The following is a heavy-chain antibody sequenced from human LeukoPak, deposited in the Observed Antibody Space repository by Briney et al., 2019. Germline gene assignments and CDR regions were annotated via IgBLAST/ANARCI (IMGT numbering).Heavy chain of an antibody. J-gene: IGHJ4*02. CDR2: INPSDGST. Sequence: ASLNVSCKASGYTFTSYYMHWVRHTPGQGLEWMGIINPSDGSTSYAQKFQGGVTMTRDTSTSTVYMELSSLRSEDTAVYYCARTPGGTYLFDYWGQGTLVTVSS. D-gene: IGHD3-16*01. CDR1: GYTFTSYY. CDR3: ARTPGGTYLFDY. V-gene: IGHV1-46*01.